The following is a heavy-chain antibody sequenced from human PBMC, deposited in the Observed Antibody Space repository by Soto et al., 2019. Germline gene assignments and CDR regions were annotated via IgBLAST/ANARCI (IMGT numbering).Heavy chain of an antibody. CDR3: ARDYYDSSGQYYFDY. CDR2: IYYSGST. CDR1: GGSISSGDYY. V-gene: IGHV4-30-4*01. D-gene: IGHD3-22*01. J-gene: IGHJ4*02. Sequence: SETLSLTCTVSGGSISSGDYYWSWIRQPPGKGLEWIGYIYYSGSTYYNPSLKSRVTISVDTSKNRFSLKLSSVTAADTAVYYCARDYYDSSGQYYFDYWGQGTLVTVSS.